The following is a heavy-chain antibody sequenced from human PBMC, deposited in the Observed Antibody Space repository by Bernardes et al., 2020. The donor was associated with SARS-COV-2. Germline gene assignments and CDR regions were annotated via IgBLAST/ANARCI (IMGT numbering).Heavy chain of an antibody. CDR3: AKEDRHNDPRYYYYYYGMDV. CDR1: GFTFSSYG. J-gene: IGHJ6*02. CDR2: ISYDGSNK. V-gene: IGHV3-30*18. D-gene: IGHD1-1*01. Sequence: GGSLRLSCAASGFTFSSYGMHWVRQAPGKGLEWVAVISYDGSNKYYADSVKGRFTISRDNSKNTLYLQMNSLRAEDTAVYYCAKEDRHNDPRYYYYYYGMDVWGQGTTVTVSS.